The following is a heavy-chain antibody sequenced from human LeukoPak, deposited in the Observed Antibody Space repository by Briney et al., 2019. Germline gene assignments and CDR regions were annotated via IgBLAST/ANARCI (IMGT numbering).Heavy chain of an antibody. CDR3: TGAPGRWLALDY. CDR1: GFTVSSTY. CDR2: IYSGGST. D-gene: IGHD5-24*01. J-gene: IGHJ4*02. V-gene: IGHV3-53*01. Sequence: PGGSLRLSCAASGFTVSSTYMSWVRQAPGKGLEWVSVIYSGGSTYYADSVKGLFTISRDNSKNTLYLQMNSLRAEDTAVYYCTGAPGRWLALDYWGQGTLVTVSS.